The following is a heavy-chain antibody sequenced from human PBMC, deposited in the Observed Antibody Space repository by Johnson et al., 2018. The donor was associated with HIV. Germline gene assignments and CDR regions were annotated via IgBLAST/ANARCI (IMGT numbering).Heavy chain of an antibody. CDR2: INWNGGST. Sequence: VQLVESGGGLVKPGGSLRLSCAASGFTFSNAWMSWVRQAPGKGLEWVSGINWNGGSTGYADSVKGRFTISRDTAKNSLYLQMNSLRAEDTALYYCARGKLPAALRRGDAFDIWGQGTMVTVSS. CDR1: GFTFSNAW. J-gene: IGHJ3*02. CDR3: ARGKLPAALRRGDAFDI. V-gene: IGHV3-20*04. D-gene: IGHD2-2*01.